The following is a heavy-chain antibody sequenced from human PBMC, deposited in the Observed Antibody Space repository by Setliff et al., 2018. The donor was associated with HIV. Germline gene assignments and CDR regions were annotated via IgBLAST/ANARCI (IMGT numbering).Heavy chain of an antibody. CDR2: FLAVLRKP. CDR3: ASPRSAGTYQGAFYYFLHV. CDR1: GDAFKGYA. Sequence: SVKVSCKASGDAFKGYAFTWVRQAPGQGLEWMGDFLAVLRKPTHAERFQDRLTITADESTSTAYMELRDLRPEDTAVYFCASPRSAGTYQGAFYYFLHVWGKGTTVTVSS. D-gene: IGHD1-26*01. J-gene: IGHJ6*03. V-gene: IGHV1-69*13.